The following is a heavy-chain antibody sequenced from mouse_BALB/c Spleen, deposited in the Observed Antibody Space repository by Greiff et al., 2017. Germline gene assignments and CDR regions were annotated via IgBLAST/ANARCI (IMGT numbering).Heavy chain of an antibody. D-gene: IGHD2-14*01. V-gene: IGHV1-63*02. Sequence: QVQLQRSGAELVRPGTSVKISCKASGYTFTNYWLGWVKQRPGHGLEWIGDIYPGGGYTNYNEKFKGKATLTADTSSSTAYMQLSSLTSEDSAVYFCARGGNYRYDGFAYWGQGTLVTVSA. CDR2: IYPGGGYT. CDR1: GYTFTNYW. J-gene: IGHJ3*01. CDR3: ARGGNYRYDGFAY.